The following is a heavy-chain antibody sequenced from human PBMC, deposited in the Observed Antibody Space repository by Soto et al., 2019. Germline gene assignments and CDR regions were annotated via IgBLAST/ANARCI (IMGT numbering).Heavy chain of an antibody. CDR1: GYTFTSYV. CDR2: ISAYNGNT. J-gene: IGHJ4*02. D-gene: IGHD5-12*01. V-gene: IGHV1-18*01. Sequence: QVQLVQSGAEVKKPGASVKVSCKASGYTFTSYVISWVRQAPGQGLGWRGWISAYNGNTNYAQKLQGRVTMTTATSTSTAYMELRSLRSDDTAVYYCARDYPRGGYNHYWGQGTLVTVAS. CDR3: ARDYPRGGYNHY.